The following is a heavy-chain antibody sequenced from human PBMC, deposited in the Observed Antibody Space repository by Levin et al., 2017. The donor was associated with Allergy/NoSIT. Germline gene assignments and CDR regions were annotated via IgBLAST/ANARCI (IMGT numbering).Heavy chain of an antibody. J-gene: IGHJ3*02. CDR3: AKGGGYLDAFEI. D-gene: IGHD1-26*01. Sequence: GGSLRLSCEVSGFTLSDSGMHWGRQSPGKGLEWVAFISSDGFSKYYADSVKGRFTISRDKSKNTLYLQLNTLRPEDAAVYYCAKGGGYLDAFEIWGQGTVVTVSS. CDR2: ISSDGFSK. CDR1: GFTLSDSG. V-gene: IGHV3-30*02.